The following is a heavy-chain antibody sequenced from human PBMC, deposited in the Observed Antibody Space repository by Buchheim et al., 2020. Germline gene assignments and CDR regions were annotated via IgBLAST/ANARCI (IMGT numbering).Heavy chain of an antibody. D-gene: IGHD1-26*01. Sequence: QVQLVESGGGVVQPGRSLRLSCAASGFTFSSYGMHWVRQAPGKGLEWVAVISYDGSNKYYADSVKDRFTISRDNSKNTLYLQMNSLRAEDTAVYYCAKDGNITYSGSYLPYYFDYWGQGTL. CDR1: GFTFSSYG. CDR2: ISYDGSNK. J-gene: IGHJ4*02. CDR3: AKDGNITYSGSYLPYYFDY. V-gene: IGHV3-30*18.